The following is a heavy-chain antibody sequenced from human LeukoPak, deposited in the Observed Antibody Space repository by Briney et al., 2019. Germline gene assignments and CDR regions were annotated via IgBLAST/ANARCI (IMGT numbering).Heavy chain of an antibody. Sequence: SETLSLTCTVSGGSISSSSYYWGWIRQPPGKGLEWIGSIYYSGSTYYNPSLKSRVTISVDTSKNQFSLKLSSVTAADTAVYYCARLEGSYGSALDYWGQGTLVTVSS. CDR3: ARLEGSYGSALDY. V-gene: IGHV4-39*07. J-gene: IGHJ4*02. CDR1: GGSISSSSYY. D-gene: IGHD3-10*01. CDR2: IYYSGST.